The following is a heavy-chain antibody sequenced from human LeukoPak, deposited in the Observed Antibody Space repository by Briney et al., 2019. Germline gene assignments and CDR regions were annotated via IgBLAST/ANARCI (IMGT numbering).Heavy chain of an antibody. J-gene: IGHJ4*02. V-gene: IGHV4-34*01. CDR2: INHSGST. Sequence: SETLSLTCAVYGGSFSGYYWSWIRQPPGKGLEWIGEINHSGSTNYNPSLRSRVTISVDTSKKLFSLKLSSVTAADTAVYYCARHLFGSGYYPDYWGQGTLVTVSS. D-gene: IGHD3-22*01. CDR3: ARHLFGSGYYPDY. CDR1: GGSFSGYY.